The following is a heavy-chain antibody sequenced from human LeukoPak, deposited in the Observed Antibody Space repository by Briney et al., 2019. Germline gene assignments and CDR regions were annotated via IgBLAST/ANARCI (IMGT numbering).Heavy chain of an antibody. V-gene: IGHV1-2*06. CDR1: GYTFTGYY. CDR3: ARDKDIVLMVYASGGFDP. Sequence: ASVEVSCKASGYTFTGYYMHWVRQAPGQGLEWMGRINPNSGGTNYAQKFQGRVTMTRDTSISTAYMELSRLRSDDTAVYYCARDKDIVLMVYASGGFDPWGQGTLVTVSS. J-gene: IGHJ5*02. CDR2: INPNSGGT. D-gene: IGHD2-8*01.